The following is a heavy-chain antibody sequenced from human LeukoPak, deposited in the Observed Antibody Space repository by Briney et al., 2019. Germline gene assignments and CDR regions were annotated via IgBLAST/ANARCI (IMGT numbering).Heavy chain of an antibody. V-gene: IGHV4-38-2*01. J-gene: IGHJ4*02. Sequence: SETLSLTCAVSGYSISSGYYWGWIRQPPGKGLEWIGSIYHSGSTYYNPSPKSRVTISVDTSKNQFSLKLSSVTAADTAVYYCARVGRLRLGDDFDYWGQGTLVTVSS. CDR2: IYHSGST. D-gene: IGHD3-16*01. CDR1: GYSISSGYY. CDR3: ARVGRLRLGDDFDY.